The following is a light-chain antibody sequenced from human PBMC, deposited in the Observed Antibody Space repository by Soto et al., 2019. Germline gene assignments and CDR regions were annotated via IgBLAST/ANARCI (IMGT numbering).Light chain of an antibody. CDR3: QQYIYSPIT. CDR2: GTS. V-gene: IGKV1-33*01. CDR1: QDISIY. Sequence: IQMTQSPSSLSASVGDRVTITCQASQDISIYLNWYQQKPGRAPKLLIYGTSTVEAGVPSRFSASGSGTQFTFTIISLQPEDSATYYCQQYIYSPITFGQGTRLEIK. J-gene: IGKJ5*01.